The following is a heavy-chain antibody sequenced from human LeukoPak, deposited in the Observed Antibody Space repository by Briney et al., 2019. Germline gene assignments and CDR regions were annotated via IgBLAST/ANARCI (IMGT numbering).Heavy chain of an antibody. CDR3: AKDGDSENVRGYMGD. CDR2: ISGRGVTT. J-gene: IGHJ4*02. D-gene: IGHD3-10*02. Sequence: GGSLRLSCAASGFTFSSYAMSWVPQAPGEGLEWVSTISGRGVTTYYADSVKGRFAISSDSSKNTVYLQMNSLRAEDTAVYFCAKDGDSENVRGYMGDWGQGTLVTVSS. V-gene: IGHV3-23*01. CDR1: GFTFSSYA.